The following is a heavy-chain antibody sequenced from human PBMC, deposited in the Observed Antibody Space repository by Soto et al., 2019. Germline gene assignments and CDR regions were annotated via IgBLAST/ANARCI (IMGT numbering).Heavy chain of an antibody. Sequence: EVQLVQSGGGLVQPGGSLRLSCAASGLTLSHYWMSWVRQAPGKGLQWVANIKYDGSETHDVASVKGRYTISRANARNPLSLQINSLRAEDTAIYYCTNEETGSYDYWGQGPRVTVSS. CDR3: TNEETGSYDY. CDR2: IKYDGSET. CDR1: GLTLSHYW. J-gene: IGHJ4*02. V-gene: IGHV3-7*02. D-gene: IGHD1-26*01.